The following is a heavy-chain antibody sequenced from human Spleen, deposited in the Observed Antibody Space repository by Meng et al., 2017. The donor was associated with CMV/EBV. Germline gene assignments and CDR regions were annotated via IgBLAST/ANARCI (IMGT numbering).Heavy chain of an antibody. Sequence: SVKVSCKAYGGTLSSYVISWVRQAPGQGPEWMGGIIPMFGTANYAQEFQGRVTITTDKSRSTVYMELSSLRSEDTAIYYCANGYCDTNSCARGWFDPWGQGTQVTVSS. CDR1: GGTLSSYV. CDR3: ANGYCDTNSCARGWFDP. J-gene: IGHJ5*02. D-gene: IGHD2-2*03. CDR2: IIPMFGTA. V-gene: IGHV1-69*05.